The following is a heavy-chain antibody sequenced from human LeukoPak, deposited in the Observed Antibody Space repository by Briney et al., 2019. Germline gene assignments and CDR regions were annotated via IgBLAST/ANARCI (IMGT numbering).Heavy chain of an antibody. CDR1: GFTVSSNY. CDR2: IYSGGST. CDR3: AKATDYRNYYYYMDV. Sequence: PGGSLRLSCAASGFTVSSNYMSWVRQAPGKGLEWVSVIYSGGSTYYADSVKGRFTISRDNSKNTLYLQMNSLRAEDTAVYYCAKATDYRNYYYYMDVWGKGTTVTVSS. V-gene: IGHV3-53*01. J-gene: IGHJ6*03. D-gene: IGHD4-11*01.